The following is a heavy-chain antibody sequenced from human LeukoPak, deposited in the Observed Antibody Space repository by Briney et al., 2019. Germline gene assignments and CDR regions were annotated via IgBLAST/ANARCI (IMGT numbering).Heavy chain of an antibody. CDR1: GGSFSGYY. D-gene: IGHD6-19*01. J-gene: IGHJ4*02. Sequence: PSETLSPTCAVYGGSFSGYYWSWIRQPPGKGLEWIGEINHSGSTNYNPSLKSRVTISVDTSKNQFSLKLNSVTAADTAVYYCARDSPSGYSSGWFFPFDYWGQGILVTVPS. V-gene: IGHV4-34*01. CDR3: ARDSPSGYSSGWFFPFDY. CDR2: INHSGST.